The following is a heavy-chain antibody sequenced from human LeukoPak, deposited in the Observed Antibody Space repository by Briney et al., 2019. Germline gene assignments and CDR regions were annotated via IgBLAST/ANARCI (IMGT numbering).Heavy chain of an antibody. CDR3: ARVGGPLATDSAFDY. D-gene: IGHD3-16*01. V-gene: IGHV3-21*01. CDR2: ISTSSSYI. J-gene: IGHJ4*02. Sequence: GGSLRLSCAASGFTFSSYSMNWVRQAPGKGLEWVSFISTSSSYIYYADSVKGRFTISRDNAKNSLYLQMNSLRAEDTAVYYCARVGGPLATDSAFDYWGQGTLVTVSS. CDR1: GFTFSSYS.